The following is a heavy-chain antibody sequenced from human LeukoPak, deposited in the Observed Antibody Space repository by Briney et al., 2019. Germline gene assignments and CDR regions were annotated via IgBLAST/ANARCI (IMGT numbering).Heavy chain of an antibody. V-gene: IGHV3-15*05. D-gene: IGHD2-2*01. J-gene: IGHJ6*02. Sequence: GGSLRLSCAASGFTFSNAWMTWVRQAPGKGLEWVGRIYRNADGGTTDYAAPVKGRFTISRDDSKNTLYLQMNSLKTEDTAVYYCTTDSYCSTTTGYASSNYYYGLDAWGQGTSVTVSS. CDR3: TTDSYCSTTTGYASSNYYYGLDA. CDR1: GFTFSNAW. CDR2: IYRNADGGTT.